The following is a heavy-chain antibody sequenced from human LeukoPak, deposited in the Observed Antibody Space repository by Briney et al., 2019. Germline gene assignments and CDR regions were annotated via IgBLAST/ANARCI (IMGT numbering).Heavy chain of an antibody. V-gene: IGHV4-34*01. CDR3: ARVQRDGDYADY. J-gene: IGHJ4*02. Sequence: SETLSLTCAVYGGSFSGYYWSWIRQPPRKGLEWIGEINHSGSTNYNPSLKSRVTISVDTSKNQFSLKLSSVTAADTAVYYCARVQRDGDYADYWGQGTLVTVSS. CDR1: GGSFSGYY. CDR2: INHSGST. D-gene: IGHD4-17*01.